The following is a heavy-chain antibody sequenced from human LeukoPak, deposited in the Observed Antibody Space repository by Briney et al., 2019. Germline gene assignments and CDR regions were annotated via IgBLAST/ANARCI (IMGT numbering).Heavy chain of an antibody. CDR1: SGSISRYY. Sequence: SETLSLTCTASSGSISRYYWHWIRQPPGKGLEWIGYLYYNGATNYNPSLRSRVTMSVDTSRRQFSLKLTSVTVTDTAVYYCARQISPYGMDVWGQGTTVIVSS. J-gene: IGHJ6*02. V-gene: IGHV4-59*08. CDR2: LYYNGAT. CDR3: ARQISPYGMDV.